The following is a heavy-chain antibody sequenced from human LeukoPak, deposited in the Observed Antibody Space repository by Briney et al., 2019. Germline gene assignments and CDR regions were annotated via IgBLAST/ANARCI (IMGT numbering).Heavy chain of an antibody. Sequence: PSETLSLTCTVSGGSISSYYWSWIRQPPGKGLEWIGYIYYSGSTNYNPSLKSRVTISVDTSKNQFSLKLTSVTAADTAVYYCARQSLSGRAFDYWGQGTLVTVSS. V-gene: IGHV4-59*08. CDR2: IYYSGST. CDR3: ARQSLSGRAFDY. J-gene: IGHJ4*02. CDR1: GGSISSYY. D-gene: IGHD3-10*01.